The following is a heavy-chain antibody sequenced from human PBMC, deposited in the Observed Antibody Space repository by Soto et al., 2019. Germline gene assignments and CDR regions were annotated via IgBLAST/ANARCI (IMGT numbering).Heavy chain of an antibody. CDR3: ARHGPNKRISIFGVVIKGEFYGMDV. J-gene: IGHJ6*02. CDR1: GYNLGPYW. Sequence: PGESLKTSCKGSGYNLGPYWIGGVRQTPGTGLEWMGMIYPGDSDTRYSPPFQGQVTISADTPISTAYLQWSSLKASDTAMYYCARHGPNKRISIFGVVIKGEFYGMDVWGQGTRVTVSS. CDR2: IYPGDSDT. V-gene: IGHV5-51*01. D-gene: IGHD3-3*01.